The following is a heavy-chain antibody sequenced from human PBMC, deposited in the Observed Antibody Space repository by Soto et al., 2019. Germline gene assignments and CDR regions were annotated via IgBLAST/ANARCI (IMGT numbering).Heavy chain of an antibody. D-gene: IGHD2-21*02. CDR1: GFTFSGYS. CDR3: AREETAWPLAYGLDV. Sequence: GGSLRLSCAASGFTFSGYSMNWVRQAPGKGLEWVASISTRSDIYYADSVKGRFTISRDNAKNSVSLQMNSLRAEDTAVYYCAREETAWPLAYGLDVWGQGTTVTVSS. J-gene: IGHJ6*02. V-gene: IGHV3-21*01. CDR2: ISTRSDI.